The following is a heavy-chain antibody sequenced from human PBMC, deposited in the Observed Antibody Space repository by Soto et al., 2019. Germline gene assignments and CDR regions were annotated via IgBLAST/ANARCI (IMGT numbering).Heavy chain of an antibody. D-gene: IGHD5-18*01. CDR3: ARAGDGYSPFDY. J-gene: IGHJ4*02. CDR1: GGSVSSGSYY. Sequence: SSETLSLTCTVSGGSVSSGSYYWRWIRQPPGKGLEWIGYIYYSGSTNYNPSLKSRVTISVDTSKNQFSLKLSSVTAADTAVYYCARAGDGYSPFDYWGQGTLVTVYS. CDR2: IYYSGST. V-gene: IGHV4-61*01.